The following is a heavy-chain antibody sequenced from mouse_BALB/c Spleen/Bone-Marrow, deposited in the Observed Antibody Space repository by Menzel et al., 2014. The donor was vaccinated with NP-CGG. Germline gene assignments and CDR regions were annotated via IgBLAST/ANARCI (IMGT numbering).Heavy chain of an antibody. CDR2: INPSTGYT. CDR3: ARGVRGYDGFAY. J-gene: IGHJ3*01. CDR1: GYTFTSYW. V-gene: IGHV1-7*01. D-gene: IGHD2-2*01. Sequence: QVQLKQSGAELAKPGASVKMSCKASGYTFTSYWMHWVKQRPGQSLEWIGYINPSTGYTEYNQKFKDKATLTADKSSSTAYMQLSSLTSEDSAVYYCARGVRGYDGFAYWGQGTLVTVSA.